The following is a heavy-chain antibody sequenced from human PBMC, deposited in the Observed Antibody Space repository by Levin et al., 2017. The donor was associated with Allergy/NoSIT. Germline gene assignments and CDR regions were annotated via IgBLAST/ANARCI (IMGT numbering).Heavy chain of an antibody. J-gene: IGHJ5*02. CDR3: ARDMKSDNSGTRFDP. CDR1: GFTVSSSY. V-gene: IGHV3-53*01. Sequence: GESLKISCEASGFTVSSSYMSWVRQAPGKGLEWVSVLYREGKTNYADSVKGRFTISRDDSKNTLYLQMNSLRVEDTAVYYCARDMKSDNSGTRFDPWGQGTLVTVSS. D-gene: IGHD3-22*01. CDR2: LYREGKT.